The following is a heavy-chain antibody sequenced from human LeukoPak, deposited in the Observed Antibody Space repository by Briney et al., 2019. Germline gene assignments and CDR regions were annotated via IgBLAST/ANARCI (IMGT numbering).Heavy chain of an antibody. Sequence: PSETLSLTCTVSGGSIRSCNYYWIWIPHSPGEGLEGIVYISYRRNTYYNPSLKGRVTISVDTSKNEFSLKLSSVNAADTAVYYCARENSYHRSGYSRSFSDWFDPWGQGTLVTVSS. V-gene: IGHV4-30-4*01. CDR2: ISYRRNT. CDR3: ARENSYHRSGYSRSFSDWFDP. CDR1: GGSIRSCNYY. D-gene: IGHD3-22*01. J-gene: IGHJ5*02.